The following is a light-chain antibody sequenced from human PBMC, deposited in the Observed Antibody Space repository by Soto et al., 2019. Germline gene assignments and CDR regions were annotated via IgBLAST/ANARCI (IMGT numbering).Light chain of an antibody. Sequence: EIVSTQSPGTLSLSPGERATLSCRASQSVSSSYLAWYQQKPGQAPRLLIYGASSRATGIPDRFSGSGSGTDFTLTISRLEPEDFAVYYCQQYGSSWWTFGQGTKVDIK. CDR1: QSVSSSY. CDR2: GAS. CDR3: QQYGSSWWT. J-gene: IGKJ1*01. V-gene: IGKV3-20*01.